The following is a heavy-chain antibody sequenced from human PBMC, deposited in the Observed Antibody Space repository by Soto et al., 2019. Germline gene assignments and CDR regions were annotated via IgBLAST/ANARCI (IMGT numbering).Heavy chain of an antibody. D-gene: IGHD6-6*01. CDR2: IVVGSGNT. J-gene: IGHJ6*02. V-gene: IGHV1-58*01. CDR3: AAEYSSSSGPNYYYYGMDV. CDR1: GFTFTSSA. Sequence: SVKVSCKASGFTFTSSAVQWVRQARGQRLEWIGWIVVGSGNTNYAQKFQERVTITRDMSTSTAYMELSSLRSEDTAVYYCAAEYSSSSGPNYYYYGMDVWGQGTTVTVSS.